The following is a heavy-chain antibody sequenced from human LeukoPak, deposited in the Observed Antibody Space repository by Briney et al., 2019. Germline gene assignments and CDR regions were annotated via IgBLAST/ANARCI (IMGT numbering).Heavy chain of an antibody. CDR1: GDSVSSNSAA. V-gene: IGHV6-1*01. D-gene: IGHD3-3*01. J-gene: IGHJ5*02. CDR3: ARGREVLRFLEWLPKDNWFDP. CDR2: TYYRSKWYN. Sequence: SQTLSLTCAISGDSVSSNSAAWNWIRQSPSRGLEWLGRTYYRSKWYNDYAVSVKSRITINPDTSKNQFSLQLNSVTPEDTAVYCCARGREVLRFLEWLPKDNWFDPWGQGTLVTVSS.